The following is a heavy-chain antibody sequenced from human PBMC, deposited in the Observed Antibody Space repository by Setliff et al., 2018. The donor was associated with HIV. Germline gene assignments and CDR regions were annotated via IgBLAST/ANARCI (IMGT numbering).Heavy chain of an antibody. Sequence: ASVKVSCKASGYTFINYDIYWVRQTTGQGLEWMGWMNPDSGNTGYAQKFQGRVTMTRNISISTAYMDLSSLRSKDTAAYYCARGKVLRGNILYYWGQGTLVTVSS. V-gene: IGHV1-8*02. CDR2: MNPDSGNT. D-gene: IGHD2-8*01. CDR3: ARGKVLRGNILYY. J-gene: IGHJ4*02. CDR1: GYTFINYD.